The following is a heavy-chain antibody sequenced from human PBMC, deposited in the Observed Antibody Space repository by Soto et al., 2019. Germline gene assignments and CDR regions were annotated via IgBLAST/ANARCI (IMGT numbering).Heavy chain of an antibody. CDR3: ARDMTRTVVPYFDF. Sequence: SVKVSCKASGGTFSNYVVNWVRQAPGQGLEWMGRIIPISGAANYAQRFQGRVTITADKSTSTSYMELSSLRSEDTAVYYCARDMTRTVVPYFDFWGQGTLVTVSS. D-gene: IGHD1-7*01. J-gene: IGHJ4*02. CDR1: GGTFSNYV. CDR2: IIPISGAA. V-gene: IGHV1-69*06.